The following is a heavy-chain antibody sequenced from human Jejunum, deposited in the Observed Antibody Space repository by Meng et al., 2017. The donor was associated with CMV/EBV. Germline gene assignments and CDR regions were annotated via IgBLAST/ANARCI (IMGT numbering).Heavy chain of an antibody. CDR2: IKQDGSEK. V-gene: IGHV3-7*01. D-gene: IGHD2-2*01. J-gene: IGHJ4*02. Sequence: SSYWMSGVRQAPGKGLEWVANIKQDGSEKDYVDSVKGRFTISRDNAKNSLYLQMNSLRAEDTAVYYCASALGYCSSTSCQYYFDYWGQGTLGTVSS. CDR3: ASALGYCSSTSCQYYFDY. CDR1: SSYW.